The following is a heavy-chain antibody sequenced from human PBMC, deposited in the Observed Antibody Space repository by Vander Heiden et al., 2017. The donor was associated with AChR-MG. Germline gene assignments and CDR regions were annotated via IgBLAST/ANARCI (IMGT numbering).Heavy chain of an antibody. CDR2: ISYDGSNK. V-gene: IGHV3-30-3*01. CDR3: AREVYYYMGV. CDR1: GFTFSGYA. J-gene: IGHJ6*03. Sequence: QLQPVESGGGGVQHGRSARQTWAESGFTFSGYAMHWVRQAPGKGLEWVAVISYDGSNKFYADSVKGRFTISRDNSKNTLYLQMNSLRAEDTAVYYCAREVYYYMGVWGKGTTVTVSS.